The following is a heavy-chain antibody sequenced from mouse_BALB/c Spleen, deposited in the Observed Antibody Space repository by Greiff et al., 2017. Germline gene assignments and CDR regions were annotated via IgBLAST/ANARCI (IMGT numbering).Heavy chain of an antibody. D-gene: IGHD2-10*02. Sequence: EVKVVESGGGLVQPGGSRKLSCAASGFTFSSFGMHWVRQAPEKGLEWVAYISSGSSTIYYADTVKGRFTISRDNPKNTLFLQMTSLRSEDTAMYYCARSEEYGNYDWFAYWGQGTLVTVSA. CDR3: ARSEEYGNYDWFAY. CDR2: ISSGSSTI. CDR1: GFTFSSFG. V-gene: IGHV5-17*02. J-gene: IGHJ3*01.